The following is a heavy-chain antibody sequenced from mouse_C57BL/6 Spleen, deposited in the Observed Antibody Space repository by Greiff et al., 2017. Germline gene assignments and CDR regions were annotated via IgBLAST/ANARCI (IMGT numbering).Heavy chain of an antibody. CDR1: GYTFTDYN. CDR3: ATKLRGYFDY. V-gene: IGHV1-18*01. Sequence: VQLQQSGPELVKPGASVKIPCKASGYTFTDYNMDWVKQSHGKSLEWIGDINPNNGGTIYNQKFKGKATLTVDKSSSTAYMELRSLTSEDTAVYYCATKLRGYFDYWGQGTTLTVSS. CDR2: INPNNGGT. D-gene: IGHD1-1*01. J-gene: IGHJ2*01.